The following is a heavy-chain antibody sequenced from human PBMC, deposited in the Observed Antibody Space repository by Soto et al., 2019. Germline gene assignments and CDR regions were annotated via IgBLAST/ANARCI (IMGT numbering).Heavy chain of an antibody. D-gene: IGHD6-13*01. CDR1: GGSISSYD. CDR3: ASDRLAAAGGGRRCVDP. J-gene: IGHJ5*02. CDR2: IYNSGNT. Sequence: QVQLQESGPGLVKPSETLSLTCTVSGGSISSYDWCWSRQPPGTGLEWIGYIYNSGNTNYNPSLKSRVPISVDTSQNQFSLKRSPVTAADTAVYYCASDRLAAAGGGRRCVDPWGQGTLVTVSS. V-gene: IGHV4-59*01.